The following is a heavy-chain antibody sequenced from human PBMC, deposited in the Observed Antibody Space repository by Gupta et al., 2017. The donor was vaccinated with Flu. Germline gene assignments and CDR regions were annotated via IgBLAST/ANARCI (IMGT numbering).Heavy chain of an antibody. CDR3: TAAGWEPKGWCDP. V-gene: IGHV3-15*01. CDR1: GFTFSGAW. J-gene: IGHJ5*02. CDR2: IKMKSDGGTT. D-gene: IGHD1-26*01. Sequence: EMQLVESGGGLVKPGESLRLSCVASGFTFSGAWMSWVRQPPGKGLEWVGRIKMKSDGGTTDYAAPVKGRFTISRDDSKDTLYLQMNSLKTEDTAMYYCTAAGWEPKGWCDPWGQGTLVTVSS.